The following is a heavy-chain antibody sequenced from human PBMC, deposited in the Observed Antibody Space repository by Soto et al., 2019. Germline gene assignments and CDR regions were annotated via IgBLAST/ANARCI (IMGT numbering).Heavy chain of an antibody. CDR3: GRGGSWAKVDS. CDR2: IIPVFGPA. D-gene: IGHD6-13*01. Sequence: SVKVSCKASGGTLKNSAISWVGPAPGQGLEWMVGIIPVFGPALYTQKFQGRVTITADEYTNTAFLDVSSLRSEDTAVYYCGRGGSWAKVDSGGPGTLVTVSS. J-gene: IGHJ4*02. CDR1: GGTLKNSA. V-gene: IGHV1-69*13.